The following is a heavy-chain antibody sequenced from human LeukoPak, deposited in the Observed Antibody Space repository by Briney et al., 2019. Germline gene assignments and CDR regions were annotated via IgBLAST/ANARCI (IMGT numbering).Heavy chain of an antibody. Sequence: GGSLRLSCAASGFTFSDCYMSWIRQAPGKGLEWVSYISSSGSTIYYADSVKGRFTISRDNAKNSLYLQMNSLRAEDTAVYYCARESPTWYYYYGMDVWGQGTTVTVSS. CDR1: GFTFSDCY. V-gene: IGHV3-11*01. CDR2: ISSSGSTI. J-gene: IGHJ6*02. CDR3: ARESPTWYYYYGMDV.